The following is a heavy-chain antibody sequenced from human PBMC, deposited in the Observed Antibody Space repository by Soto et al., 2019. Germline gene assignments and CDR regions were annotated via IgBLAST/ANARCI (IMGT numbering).Heavy chain of an antibody. D-gene: IGHD2-15*01. V-gene: IGHV3-30-3*01. CDR3: ERDLGGPRDC. CDR2: ISYDGSNK. Sequence: QVQLVESGGGVVQPGRSLRLSCAASGFTFSTYTMHWVRQAPGKGLEWVAVISYDGSNKYYADSVKGRFTVSRDNSRNTLYLQMNSLSAEDTAVYYGERDLGGPRDCWGQGTLVTVSS. CDR1: GFTFSTYT. J-gene: IGHJ4*02.